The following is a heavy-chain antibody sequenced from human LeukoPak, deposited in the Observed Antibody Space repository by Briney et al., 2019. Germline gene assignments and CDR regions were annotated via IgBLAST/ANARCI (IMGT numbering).Heavy chain of an antibody. CDR2: MNPNSGNT. CDR1: VYTFTSYD. D-gene: IGHD3-22*01. Sequence: ASVKVSCKASVYTFTSYDINWVRQATGQGLEWMGWMNPNSGNTGYAQKFQGRVTMTRNTSISTAYMELSSLRSEDTAVYYCARRRMIVPGSWFDPWGQGTLVTVSS. CDR3: ARRRMIVPGSWFDP. V-gene: IGHV1-8*01. J-gene: IGHJ5*02.